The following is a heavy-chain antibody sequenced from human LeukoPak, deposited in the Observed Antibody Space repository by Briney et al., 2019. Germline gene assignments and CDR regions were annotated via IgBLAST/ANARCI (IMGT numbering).Heavy chain of an antibody. D-gene: IGHD6-6*01. CDR2: ISSSGSTI. CDR3: ARDHSSYSSSSVYYGMDV. J-gene: IGHJ6*02. CDR1: GFTFSSYA. V-gene: IGHV3-48*04. Sequence: GGSLRLSCAASGFTFSSYAMHWVRQAPGKGLEWVSYISSSGSTIYYADSVKGRFTISRDNAKNSLYLQMNSLRAEDTAVYYCARDHSSYSSSSVYYGMDVWGQGTTVTVSS.